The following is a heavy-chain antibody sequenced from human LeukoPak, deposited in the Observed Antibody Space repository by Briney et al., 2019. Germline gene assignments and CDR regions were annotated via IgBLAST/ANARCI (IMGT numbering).Heavy chain of an antibody. D-gene: IGHD3-9*01. CDR1: GGSISSGDYY. Sequence: SETLSLTCTVSGGSISSGDYYWSWIRQPPGKGREWIGYIYYSGSTYYNPSLKSRVTISVDTSKNQFSLKLSSVTAADTAVYYCARENYDILTRTNWGQGTLVTVSS. CDR3: ARENYDILTRTN. CDR2: IYYSGST. J-gene: IGHJ4*02. V-gene: IGHV4-30-4*08.